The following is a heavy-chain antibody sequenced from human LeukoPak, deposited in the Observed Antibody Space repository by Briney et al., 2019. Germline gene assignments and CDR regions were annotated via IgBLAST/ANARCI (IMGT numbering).Heavy chain of an antibody. CDR1: GFTFSSYG. CDR3: AKDGPDIAAAGTYYYYYYMDV. D-gene: IGHD6-13*01. CDR2: ISYDGSNK. J-gene: IGHJ6*03. V-gene: IGHV3-30*18. Sequence: GGSLRLSCAASGFTFSSYGMHWVRQAPGKGLEWVAVISYDGSNKYYADSVKGRFTISRDNSKNTLYLQMNSLRAEDTAVYYCAKDGPDIAAAGTYYYYYYMDVWGKGTTVTVSS.